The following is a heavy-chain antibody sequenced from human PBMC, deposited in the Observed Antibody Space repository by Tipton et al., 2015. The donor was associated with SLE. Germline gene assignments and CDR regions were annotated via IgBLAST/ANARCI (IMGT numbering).Heavy chain of an antibody. CDR1: GFTFSNYA. CDR2: VSYDGSNS. J-gene: IGHJ5*01. D-gene: IGHD3-3*01. Sequence: RSLRLSCVASGFTFSNYAMHWVRQAPGRRPEWVAIVSYDGSNSYYAGFVKGRFTISRDNSRNTVFLQMSRLTVEDTAVYYCARDASRFRFLEWFYNRFDSWGQGTLVSAFS. CDR3: ARDASRFRFLEWFYNRFDS. V-gene: IGHV3-30*04.